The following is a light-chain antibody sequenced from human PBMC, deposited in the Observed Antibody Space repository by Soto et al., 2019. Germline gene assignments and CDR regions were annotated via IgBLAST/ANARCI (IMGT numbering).Light chain of an antibody. V-gene: IGKV1-5*03. CDR1: QNISNW. J-gene: IGKJ1*01. CDR3: QHYDGFPWT. CDR2: KAS. Sequence: DIQMTQSPSTLSASIGDRVTITWRASQNISNWLAWYQQKPEKAPKLLIYKASSLEGGVPSRFSGSAYGTEFTLTISSLQPDDFATYYCQHYDGFPWTFGQGTKVEIK.